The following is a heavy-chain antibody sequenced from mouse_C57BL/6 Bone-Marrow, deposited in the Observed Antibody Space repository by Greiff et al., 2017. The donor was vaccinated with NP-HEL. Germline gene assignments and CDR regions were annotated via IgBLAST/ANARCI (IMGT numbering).Heavy chain of an antibody. Sequence: VQLVESGPGLVQPSQSLSITCTVSGFSLTSYGVHWVRQSPGKGLEWLGVLWSGGSTDYNAAFISRLSISKDNSKSQVFFKMNSLQADDTAIYYCARRSYDYDGVYAMDYWGQGTSVTVSS. J-gene: IGHJ4*01. CDR1: GFSLTSYG. CDR3: ARRSYDYDGVYAMDY. V-gene: IGHV2-2*01. CDR2: LWSGGST. D-gene: IGHD2-4*01.